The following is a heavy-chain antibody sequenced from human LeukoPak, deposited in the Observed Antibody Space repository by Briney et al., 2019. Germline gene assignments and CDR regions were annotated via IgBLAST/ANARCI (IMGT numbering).Heavy chain of an antibody. V-gene: IGHV4-59*01. CDR2: IYYSGST. Sequence: PSETLSLTCTVSGGSISSYYWSWIRQPPGKGLEWIGYIYYSGSTNYNPSLKSRVTISVDTSKNQFSLKLSSVTAADTAVYYCARSYDSSGLDDYWGQGTLVTVSS. CDR3: ARSYDSSGLDDY. J-gene: IGHJ4*02. CDR1: GGSISSYY. D-gene: IGHD3-22*01.